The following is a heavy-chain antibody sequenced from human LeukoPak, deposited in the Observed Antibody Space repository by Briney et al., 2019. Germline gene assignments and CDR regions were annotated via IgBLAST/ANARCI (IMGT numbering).Heavy chain of an antibody. D-gene: IGHD3-9*01. CDR3: ARDRLHYDSLNGYPAD. J-gene: IGHJ4*02. V-gene: IGHV3-66*01. CDR1: GFTVSSNY. CDR2: IYSGGST. Sequence: PGGSLRLSCADSGFTVSSNYMRWVRQAPGKGLEWVSVIYSGGSTHYADSVKGRFTISRDNSKNTLYLRMNSLRAEDTAVYYCARDRLHYDSLNGYPADWGQGTLVTVSS.